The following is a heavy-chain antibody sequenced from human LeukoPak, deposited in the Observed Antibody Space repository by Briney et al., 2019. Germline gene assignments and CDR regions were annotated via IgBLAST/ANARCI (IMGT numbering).Heavy chain of an antibody. CDR3: ARGPDYYGSGSYYKRKGYFDY. V-gene: IGHV4-34*01. CDR1: GGSFSGYY. D-gene: IGHD3-10*01. Sequence: TSETLSLTCAVYGGSFSGYYWSWIRQPPGKGLEWIGEINHSGSTNYNPSLKSRVTISVDTSKNQFSLKLSSVTAADTAVYYCARGPDYYGSGSYYKRKGYFDYWGQGTLVTVSS. J-gene: IGHJ4*02. CDR2: INHSGST.